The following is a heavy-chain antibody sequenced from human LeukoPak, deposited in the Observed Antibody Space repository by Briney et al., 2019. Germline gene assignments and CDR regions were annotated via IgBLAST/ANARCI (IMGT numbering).Heavy chain of an antibody. Sequence: ASETLSLTCAVSGGSISSSNWWSWVRQPPGKGLEWIGEIYHSGSTNYNPSLKSRVTISVDKSKNQFSLKLSSVTAADTAVYYCARDPGQQLMGSDYWGQGTLVTVSS. CDR2: IYHSGST. J-gene: IGHJ4*02. CDR3: ARDPGQQLMGSDY. D-gene: IGHD6-13*01. CDR1: GGSISSSNW. V-gene: IGHV4-4*02.